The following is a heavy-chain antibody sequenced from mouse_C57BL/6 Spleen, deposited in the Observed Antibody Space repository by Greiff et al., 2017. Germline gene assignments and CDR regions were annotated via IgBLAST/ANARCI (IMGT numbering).Heavy chain of an antibody. D-gene: IGHD2-12*01. CDR1: GFTFSSYA. V-gene: IGHV5-9-1*02. CDR2: ISSGGDYI. Sequence: EVKLVESGEGLVKPGGSLKLSCAASGFTFSSYAMSWVRQTPEKRLEWVAYISSGGDYIYYADTVKGRFTISRDNARNTLYLQMSSLKSEDTAMYYCTRDPRDSYYEDYWGQGTSVTVSS. CDR3: TRDPRDSYYEDY. J-gene: IGHJ4*01.